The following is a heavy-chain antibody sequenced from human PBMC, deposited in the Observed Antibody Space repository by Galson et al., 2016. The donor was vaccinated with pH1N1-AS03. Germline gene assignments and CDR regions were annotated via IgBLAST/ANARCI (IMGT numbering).Heavy chain of an antibody. CDR2: IYHTGRT. CDR1: GYSISSGYY. V-gene: IGHV4-38-2*01. CDR3: AKFEWSDSYCDY. D-gene: IGHD3-3*01. Sequence: LSLTCDVSGYSISSGYYWGWIRQAPGKALEYIGNIYHTGRTYYNLSLKSRVTISRDTSKNQLSLKVRSVTAADTAVYYCAKFEWSDSYCDYWGQGMLVTVSS. J-gene: IGHJ4*02.